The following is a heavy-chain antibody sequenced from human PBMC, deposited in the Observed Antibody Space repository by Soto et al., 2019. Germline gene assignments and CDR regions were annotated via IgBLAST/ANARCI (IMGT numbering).Heavy chain of an antibody. D-gene: IGHD6-19*01. CDR1: GFTFSSYG. Sequence: QVQLVESGGGVVQPGRSLRLSCAASGFTFSSYGMHWVRQAPGKGLEWVAVISYDGSNKYYADSVKGRFTISRDNSKNTRDLQMNSLRAEDTAVYYCAKDSGYSSGWYFDYWGQGTLVTVSS. V-gene: IGHV3-30*18. J-gene: IGHJ4*02. CDR2: ISYDGSNK. CDR3: AKDSGYSSGWYFDY.